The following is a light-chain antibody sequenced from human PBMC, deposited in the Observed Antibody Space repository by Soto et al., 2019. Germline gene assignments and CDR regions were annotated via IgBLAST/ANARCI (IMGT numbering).Light chain of an antibody. Sequence: QSALTQPPSVPGAPGQRVTISCTGSSSNIGAGYDVHWYQQLPGTAPKLLIYGNSNRPSGVPDRFSGSKSGTSASLAITGLQAEDEADYYCQSYDSSLSAPVFGTGTKLTV. J-gene: IGLJ1*01. CDR2: GNS. V-gene: IGLV1-40*01. CDR3: QSYDSSLSAPV. CDR1: SSNIGAGYD.